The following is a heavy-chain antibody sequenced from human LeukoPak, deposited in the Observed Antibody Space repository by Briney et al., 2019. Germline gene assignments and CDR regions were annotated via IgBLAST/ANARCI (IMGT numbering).Heavy chain of an antibody. CDR2: ISGSGGST. V-gene: IGHV3-23*01. J-gene: IGHJ6*03. D-gene: IGHD2-15*01. Sequence: GGSLRLSCAASGFSFSSYGMSWVRQAPGKGLEWVSAISGSGGSTYYADSVKGRFTISRDNSKNTLYLQMNSLRAEDTAVYYCAKASPCSGGSCYSGDYYYYMDVWGKGTTVTISS. CDR1: GFSFSSYG. CDR3: AKASPCSGGSCYSGDYYYYMDV.